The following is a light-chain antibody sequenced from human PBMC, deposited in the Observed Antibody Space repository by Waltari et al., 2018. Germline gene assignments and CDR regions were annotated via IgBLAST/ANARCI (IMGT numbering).Light chain of an antibody. Sequence: EIVLTPSPGTLSLSHGERATLSCRISQSVSSTYLAWYQQKAGQAPRLLIYGASTRATGIPDRFSGSGSGTDFTLTISRLEPEDFAVYYCQQYVSSPVTFGGGTKVEIK. V-gene: IGKV3-20*01. CDR3: QQYVSSPVT. CDR2: GAS. CDR1: QSVSSTY. J-gene: IGKJ4*01.